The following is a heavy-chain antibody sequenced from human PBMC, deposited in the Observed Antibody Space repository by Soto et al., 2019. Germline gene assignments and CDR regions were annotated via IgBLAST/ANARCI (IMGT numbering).Heavy chain of an antibody. V-gene: IGHV3-48*03. CDR2: ISSDGDTI. CDR3: ASPWGSSDY. Sequence: GGCLRLSCAASGITFSNYEMNWVRQVPGKGLEWISFISSDGDTIYYAVSVKGRFTISRDNAKNSLYLQMNSLRPDDSAVYYCASPWGSSDYWGQGTLVTVSS. CDR1: GITFSNYE. D-gene: IGHD7-27*01. J-gene: IGHJ4*02.